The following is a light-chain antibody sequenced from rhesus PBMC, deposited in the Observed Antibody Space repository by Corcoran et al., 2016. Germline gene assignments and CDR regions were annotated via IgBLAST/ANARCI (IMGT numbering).Light chain of an antibody. CDR1: QDIGKY. CDR2: DVS. J-gene: IGKJ2*01. V-gene: IGKV1-33*02. CDR3: QQHNSYLYS. Sequence: DIQMTQSPSSLSASVGDTVTITCQASQDIGKYLAWYQQKPGKAPKLLIYDVSNLQNGVPSRFSGSGSGTEFTLTITSLQPEDFATYDCQQHNSYLYSFGQGTKVEIK.